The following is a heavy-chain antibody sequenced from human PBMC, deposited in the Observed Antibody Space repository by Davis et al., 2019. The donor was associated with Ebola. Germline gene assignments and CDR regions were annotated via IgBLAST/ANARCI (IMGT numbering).Heavy chain of an antibody. D-gene: IGHD6-13*01. J-gene: IGHJ6*04. CDR2: ISGSGAST. CDR1: GFTFSNFA. Sequence: GESLKISCAASGFTFSNFAMNWVRQAPGKGLEWVSGISGSGASTYYADSVKGRFTISRDNAKNSLYLQMNSLRAEDTAVYYCARDQQLPPVHYYYGMDVWGKGTTVTVSS. CDR3: ARDQQLPPVHYYYGMDV. V-gene: IGHV3-23*01.